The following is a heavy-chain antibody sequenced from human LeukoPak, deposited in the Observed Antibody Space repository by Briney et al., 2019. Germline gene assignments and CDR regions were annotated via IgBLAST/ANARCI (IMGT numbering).Heavy chain of an antibody. CDR1: GFTFSSYS. J-gene: IGHJ4*02. CDR3: ARSFSSGWYFDY. Sequence: GGSLRLSCAASGFTFSSYSMNWVRQAPGKGLEWVSSISSSSSYIYYADSVKGRFTISRDNAKNSLYLQMNSLRAEDTAVYYCARSFSSGWYFDYWGGGRLVSVSS. V-gene: IGHV3-21*01. CDR2: ISSSSSYI. D-gene: IGHD6-19*01.